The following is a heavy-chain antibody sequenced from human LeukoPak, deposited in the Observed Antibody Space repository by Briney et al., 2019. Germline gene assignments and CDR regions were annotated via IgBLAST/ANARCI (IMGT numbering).Heavy chain of an antibody. J-gene: IGHJ4*02. CDR3: ARGRKRYSSSWRPPAYFDY. D-gene: IGHD6-13*01. CDR2: INHSGST. V-gene: IGHV4-34*01. Sequence: SETLSLTCADYGGSFSGYYWRWIRQPPGKGLEWIGEINHSGSTNYNPSLKSRVTISVDTSKNQFSLKLSSVTAADTAVYYCARGRKRYSSSWRPPAYFDYWGQGTLVTVSS. CDR1: GGSFSGYY.